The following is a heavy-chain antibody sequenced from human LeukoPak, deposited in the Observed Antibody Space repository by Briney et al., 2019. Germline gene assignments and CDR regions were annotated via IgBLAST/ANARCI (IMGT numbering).Heavy chain of an antibody. V-gene: IGHV1-3*01. Sequence: ASVKVSCKASGYTFTNYAVHWVRQAPGQRLEWMGWINAGNGNTKCSQKFQGRVTITRDTSASTAYLELSSLTSEDTAVYYCARDRRGYYYYYGMDVWGQGTTVTVSS. J-gene: IGHJ6*02. CDR1: GYTFTNYA. D-gene: IGHD2/OR15-2a*01. CDR2: INAGNGNT. CDR3: ARDRRGYYYYYGMDV.